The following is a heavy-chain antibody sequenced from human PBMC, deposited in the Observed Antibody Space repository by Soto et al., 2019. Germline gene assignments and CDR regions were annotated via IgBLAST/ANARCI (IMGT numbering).Heavy chain of an antibody. CDR1: GFTFSSYS. CDR3: ARDPGTHYDYIWGQYY. V-gene: IGHV3-21*01. CDR2: ISCSSSYI. J-gene: IGHJ4*02. Sequence: VQLVESGGGLVNPGGSLRLSCAASGFTFSSYSMNWVRQAPGKGLEWVSSISCSSSYIYYADSVKGRFTISRDNAKNSQYLQMNSLRAEDTAVYYCARDPGTHYDYIWGQYYWGQGTLVTVSS. D-gene: IGHD3-16*01.